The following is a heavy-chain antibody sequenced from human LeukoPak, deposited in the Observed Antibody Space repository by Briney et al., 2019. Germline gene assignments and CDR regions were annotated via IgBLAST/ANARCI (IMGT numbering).Heavy chain of an antibody. CDR3: AKDLGVGLNAFDI. D-gene: IGHD4/OR15-4a*01. J-gene: IGHJ3*02. CDR2: ISWNSGSI. V-gene: IGHV3-9*01. CDR1: GFTFDDYA. Sequence: GGPLRLSCAASGFTFDDYAMHWVRQAPGKGLEWVSGISWNSGSIGCADSVKGRFTISRDNAKNSLYLQMNSLRAEDTALYYCAKDLGVGLNAFDIWGQGTMVTVSS.